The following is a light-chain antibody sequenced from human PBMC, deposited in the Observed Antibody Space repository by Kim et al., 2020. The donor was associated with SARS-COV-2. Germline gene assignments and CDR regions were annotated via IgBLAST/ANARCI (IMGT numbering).Light chain of an antibody. V-gene: IGKV3-20*01. CDR2: GAS. CDR3: QQYGSSPR. Sequence: LSPEERATLSCRASQSVTNNYLAWYQQKPGQTPRLLIYGASSRATGIPDRFSGSGSGTDFTLTISRLEPEDFAVYYCQQYGSSPRFGGGTKVDIK. J-gene: IGKJ4*01. CDR1: QSVTNNY.